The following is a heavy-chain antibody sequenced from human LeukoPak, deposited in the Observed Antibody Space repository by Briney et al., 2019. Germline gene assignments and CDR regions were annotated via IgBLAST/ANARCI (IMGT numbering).Heavy chain of an antibody. Sequence: PGRSLRLSYAASGFTFSSYGMSSVRQAPGKGREWVSAISGSGGSTYYADSVKGRFTISRDNSKNTVYLQMNSLSAEDAAVYYCAELGITMIGGVWGKGTTVTISS. V-gene: IGHV3-23*01. CDR1: GFTFSSYG. J-gene: IGHJ6*04. CDR2: ISGSGGST. CDR3: AELGITMIGGV. D-gene: IGHD3-10*02.